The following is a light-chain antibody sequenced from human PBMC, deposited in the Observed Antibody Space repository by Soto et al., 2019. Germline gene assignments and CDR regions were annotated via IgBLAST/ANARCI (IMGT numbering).Light chain of an antibody. CDR2: GAS. CDR1: QTVNSN. V-gene: IGKV3-20*01. Sequence: EIVMTQSPATLSVSPGERATLSCRASQTVNSNLAWNLQKPGQAPRLLIYGASNRATGIPDRFSGSGSGTDFTLTISRLEPEDFAVYYCQQYGSSGTFGQGTKGDIK. CDR3: QQYGSSGT. J-gene: IGKJ1*01.